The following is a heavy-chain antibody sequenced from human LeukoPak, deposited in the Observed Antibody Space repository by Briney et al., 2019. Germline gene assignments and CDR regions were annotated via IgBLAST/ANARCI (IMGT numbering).Heavy chain of an antibody. D-gene: IGHD1-1*01. Sequence: ASVKVSCKASGYTFTGYYMHWVRQAPGQGLEWMGWINHNSGGTNYAQKFQGRVTMTRDTSISTAYMELSRLRSDDTAVYYCARDRTTGTRRFDYWGQGTLVTVSS. CDR1: GYTFTGYY. CDR3: ARDRTTGTRRFDY. J-gene: IGHJ4*02. CDR2: INHNSGGT. V-gene: IGHV1-2*02.